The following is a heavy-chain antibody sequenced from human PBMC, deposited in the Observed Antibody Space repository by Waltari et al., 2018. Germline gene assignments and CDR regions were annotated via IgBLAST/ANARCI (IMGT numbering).Heavy chain of an antibody. CDR1: GFTFSSYS. CDR2: ISSSSSYI. CDR3: ARGTIAAAGIFFY. J-gene: IGHJ4*02. Sequence: EVQLVESGGGLVKPGGSLRLSCAASGFTFSSYSMNWVRQAPGKGLEWVSSISSSSSYIYYADSVKGRFTISRDNAKNSLYLQMNSLRAEDTAVYYCARGTIAAAGIFFYWGQGTLVTVSS. V-gene: IGHV3-21*01. D-gene: IGHD6-13*01.